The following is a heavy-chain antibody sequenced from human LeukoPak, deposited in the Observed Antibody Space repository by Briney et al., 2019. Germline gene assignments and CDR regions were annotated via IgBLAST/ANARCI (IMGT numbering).Heavy chain of an antibody. J-gene: IGHJ5*02. CDR2: MNPNSGNT. V-gene: IGHV1-8*01. Sequence: ASVKVSCKASGYTFTSYGINWVRQATGQGLEWMGWMNPNSGNTGYAQKFQGRVTMTRNTSISTAYMELSSLRSEDTAVYYCARERRHEGVNWFDPWGQGTLVTVSS. CDR3: ARERRHEGVNWFDP. CDR1: GYTFTSYG.